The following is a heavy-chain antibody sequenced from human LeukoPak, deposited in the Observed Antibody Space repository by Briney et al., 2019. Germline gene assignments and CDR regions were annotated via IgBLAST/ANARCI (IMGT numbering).Heavy chain of an antibody. Sequence: GGSLRLSCAASGFTFDDYAMHWVRQAPGKGLEWVSGISWNSGSIGYADSVKGRFTISRDNAKNSLYLQMNSLRAEDTALYYCAKDMRYNWNYFDFWGQGTLVTVSS. CDR2: ISWNSGSI. V-gene: IGHV3-9*01. CDR1: GFTFDDYA. CDR3: AKDMRYNWNYFDF. J-gene: IGHJ4*02. D-gene: IGHD1-20*01.